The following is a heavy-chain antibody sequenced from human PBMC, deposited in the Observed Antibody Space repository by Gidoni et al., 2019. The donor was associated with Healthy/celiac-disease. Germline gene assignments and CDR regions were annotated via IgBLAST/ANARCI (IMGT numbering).Heavy chain of an antibody. CDR2: IYYSGST. J-gene: IGHJ6*02. D-gene: IGHD2-15*01. V-gene: IGHV4-39*07. Sequence: QLQLQESGPGLVKPSETLSLPCTVSGGAISSSSYYWGWIRQPPGKGLEWIGSIYYSGSTYYNPSLKSRVTISVDTSKNQFSLKLSSVTAADTAVYYCARDPPPPTRRYCSGGSCYGRGYYYGMDVWGQGTTVTVSS. CDR1: GGAISSSSYY. CDR3: ARDPPPPTRRYCSGGSCYGRGYYYGMDV.